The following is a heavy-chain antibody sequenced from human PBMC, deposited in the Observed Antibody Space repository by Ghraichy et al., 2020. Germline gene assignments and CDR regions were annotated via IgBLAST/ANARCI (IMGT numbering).Heavy chain of an antibody. CDR3: AKDGSSSWYFRVYYFDY. Sequence: GGSLRLSCAASGFTFDDYAMHWVRQAPGKGLEWVSLISGDGGSTYYADSVKGRFTISRDNSKNSLYLQMNSLRTEDTALYYCAKDGSSSWYFRVYYFDYWGQGTLVTVSS. D-gene: IGHD6-13*01. CDR2: ISGDGGST. CDR1: GFTFDDYA. V-gene: IGHV3-43*02. J-gene: IGHJ4*02.